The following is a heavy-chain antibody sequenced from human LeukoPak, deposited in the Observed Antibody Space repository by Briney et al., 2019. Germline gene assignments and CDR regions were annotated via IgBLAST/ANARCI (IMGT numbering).Heavy chain of an antibody. J-gene: IGHJ6*02. CDR1: GFTFSSYW. CDR3: ARDGRSYYDYYYGMDV. D-gene: IGHD1-26*01. V-gene: IGHV3-7*01. Sequence: GGSLRLSCAASGFTFSSYWMSWVRQAPGKGLEWVANIKQDGSEKYYVDSVKGRFTISRDNAKNSLYLQMNSLRAEDTAVYYCARDGRSYYDYYYGMDVWGQGTTVTVSS. CDR2: IKQDGSEK.